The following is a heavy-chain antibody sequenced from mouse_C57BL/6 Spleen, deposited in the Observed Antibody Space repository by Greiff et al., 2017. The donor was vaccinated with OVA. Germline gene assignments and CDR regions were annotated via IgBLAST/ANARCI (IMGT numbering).Heavy chain of an antibody. CDR3: VRSNDGYYYFDY. CDR1: GYSFTSYY. CDR2: IYPGSGNT. J-gene: IGHJ2*01. D-gene: IGHD2-3*01. V-gene: IGHV1-66*01. Sequence: QVQLQQSGPELVKPGASVKISCKASGYSFTSYYIHWVKQRPGQGLEWIGWIYPGSGNTKYNEKFKGKATLTADTSSSTAYMQLSSLTSEDSAVYYCVRSNDGYYYFDYWGQGTTLTVSS.